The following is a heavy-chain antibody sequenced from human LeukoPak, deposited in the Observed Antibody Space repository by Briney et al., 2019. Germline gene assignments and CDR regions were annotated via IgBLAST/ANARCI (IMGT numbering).Heavy chain of an antibody. V-gene: IGHV1-2*06. CDR2: INPNSGGT. J-gene: IGHJ5*02. D-gene: IGHD2-15*01. Sequence: GASVKVSCKASGGTFSSYAISWVRQAPGQGLEWMGRINPNSGGTNYAQKFQGRVTMTRDTSISTAYMELSRLRSDDTAVYYCARGRAARNQNWFDPWGQGTLVTVSS. CDR1: GGTFSSYA. CDR3: ARGRAARNQNWFDP.